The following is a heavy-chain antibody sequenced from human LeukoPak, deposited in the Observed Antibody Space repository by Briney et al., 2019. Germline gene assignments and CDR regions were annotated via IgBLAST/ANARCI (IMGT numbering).Heavy chain of an antibody. V-gene: IGHV1-18*01. Sequence: ASVKVSCKPSGYTFTTYGFSWVRQAPGQGLEWMGWISAYNGDTTYAQKVQGRVTMTTDTSTSTAYMELSSLRSDDTAIYYCARDIVSGPPFDYWGQGTLVTVSS. CDR1: GYTFTTYG. D-gene: IGHD2-15*01. CDR2: ISAYNGDT. CDR3: ARDIVSGPPFDY. J-gene: IGHJ4*02.